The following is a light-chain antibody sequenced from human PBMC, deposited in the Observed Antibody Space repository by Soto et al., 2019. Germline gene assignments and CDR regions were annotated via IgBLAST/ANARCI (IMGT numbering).Light chain of an antibody. J-gene: IGKJ1*01. CDR3: LLDFRYFWA. Sequence: AIQLTQSPSSLSASVGDRVTITCRASQAIRTALGWYQQKPGKVPKLLIYAASTLQSGVPSRFSGSGSGTDFILTISSLQPEDFATYYCLLDFRYFWAFGQGTKVDIK. V-gene: IGKV1-6*01. CDR2: AAS. CDR1: QAIRTA.